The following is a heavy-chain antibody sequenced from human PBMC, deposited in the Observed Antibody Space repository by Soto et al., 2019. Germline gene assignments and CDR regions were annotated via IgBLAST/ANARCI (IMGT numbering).Heavy chain of an antibody. Sequence: PSETLSLTCSLYSGSFSGYYWSWIRQPPGKGLEWIGEISQSGNTNYSPSLKSRVSISIDTSKKQFSLNLASVSAADTAVYYCARAPKVSGSSQTRPDFWGQGPLVTVSS. D-gene: IGHD6-6*01. V-gene: IGHV4-34*01. CDR2: ISQSGNT. CDR3: ARAPKVSGSSQTRPDF. J-gene: IGHJ4*02. CDR1: SGSFSGYY.